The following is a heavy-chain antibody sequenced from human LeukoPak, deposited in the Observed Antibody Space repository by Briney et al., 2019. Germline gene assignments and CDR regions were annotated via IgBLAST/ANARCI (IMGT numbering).Heavy chain of an antibody. Sequence: GGSLRLSCAASGFTFSSYSMNWVRQAPGKGLEWVSSISSSSSYIYYADSVKGRFTISRDNAKNSLYLQMNSLRAEDTAVYYCARDSPDGSGSYYTTYYYYYMDVWGKGTTVTVSS. V-gene: IGHV3-21*01. J-gene: IGHJ6*03. D-gene: IGHD3-10*01. CDR2: ISSSSSYI. CDR1: GFTFSSYS. CDR3: ARDSPDGSGSYYTTYYYYYMDV.